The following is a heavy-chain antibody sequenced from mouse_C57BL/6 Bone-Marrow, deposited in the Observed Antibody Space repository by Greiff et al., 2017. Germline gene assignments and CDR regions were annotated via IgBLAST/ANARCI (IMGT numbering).Heavy chain of an antibody. D-gene: IGHD3-2*02. V-gene: IGHV1-69*01. CDR1: GYTFTSYW. J-gene: IGHJ2*01. Sequence: VQLQQPGAELVMPGASVKLSCKASGYTFTSYWMHWVKQRPGQGLEWIGEIDPSDSYTNYNQKFKGKSTLTVDKSSSTAYMQLSSLTSEDSAVYYCARELRPHYFDYWGQGTTLTGSS. CDR3: ARELRPHYFDY. CDR2: IDPSDSYT.